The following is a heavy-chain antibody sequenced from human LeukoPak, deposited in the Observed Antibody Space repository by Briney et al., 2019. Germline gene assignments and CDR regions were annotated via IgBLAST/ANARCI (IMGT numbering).Heavy chain of an antibody. CDR1: GGSISSYY. J-gene: IGHJ4*02. CDR3: ARRRYGYETDYFDY. Sequence: SETLSLTCTVSGGSISSYYWSWIRQPPGKGLEWIGYIYYSGSTKYNPSLKSRVTISVETSKKQFSLKLSSVTAADTAVYYCARRRYGYETDYFDYWGQGTLVTVSS. D-gene: IGHD5-18*01. V-gene: IGHV4-59*08. CDR2: IYYSGST.